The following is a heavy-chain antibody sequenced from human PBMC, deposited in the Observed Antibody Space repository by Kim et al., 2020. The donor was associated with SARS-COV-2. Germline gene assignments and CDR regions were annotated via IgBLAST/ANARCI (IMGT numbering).Heavy chain of an antibody. J-gene: IGHJ6*02. D-gene: IGHD6-13*01. CDR3: ARDLGIAAAGQPGGGPGKAPLDYYYYGMDV. Sequence: ASVKVSCKASGYTFTSYGISWVRQAPGQGLEWMGWISAYNGNTNYAQKLQGRVTMTTDTSTSTAYMELRSLRSDDTAVYYCARDLGIAAAGQPGGGPGKAPLDYYYYGMDVWGQGTTVTVSS. CDR2: ISAYNGNT. CDR1: GYTFTSYG. V-gene: IGHV1-18*01.